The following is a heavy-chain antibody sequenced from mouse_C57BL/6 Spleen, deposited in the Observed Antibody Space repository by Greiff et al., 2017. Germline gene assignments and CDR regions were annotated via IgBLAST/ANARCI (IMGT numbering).Heavy chain of an antibody. J-gene: IGHJ2*01. CDR1: GYTFTSYT. CDR2: INPSSGYT. D-gene: IGHD1-1*01. CDR3: ARWTTTVVADY. Sequence: QVQLQQSGAELARPGASVKMSCKASGYTFTSYTMHWVKQRPGQGLEWIGYINPSSGYTKYNQKCKDKATLTADKSSSTAYMQLSSLTSEDSAVYYCARWTTTVVADYWGQGTTLTVSS. V-gene: IGHV1-4*01.